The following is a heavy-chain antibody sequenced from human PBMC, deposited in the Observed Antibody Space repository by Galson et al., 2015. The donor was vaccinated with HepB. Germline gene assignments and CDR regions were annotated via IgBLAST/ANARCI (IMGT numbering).Heavy chain of an antibody. V-gene: IGHV4-39*02. Sequence: ETLSLTCAVSGASTSSNTYYWSWIRQPPGGGLEWIGRIYYTGTNYYHPSLKSRVTISLDTSKNHFSLKLWSVTAADTAVYYCARHVGESGSYGMDVWGQGTTVTVSS. CDR3: ARHVGESGSYGMDV. D-gene: IGHD2-15*01. CDR2: IYYTGTN. J-gene: IGHJ6*02. CDR1: GASTSSNTYY.